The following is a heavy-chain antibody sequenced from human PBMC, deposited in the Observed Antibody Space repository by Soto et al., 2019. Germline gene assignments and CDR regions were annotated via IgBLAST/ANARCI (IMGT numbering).Heavy chain of an antibody. D-gene: IGHD1-1*01. J-gene: IGHJ4*02. V-gene: IGHV1-18*01. CDR2: ISAHNGNT. CDR1: GYTFTSYG. Sequence: QVHLVQSGAEVKKPGASVKVSYKASGYTFTSYGITWVRQAPGQGLEWMGWISAHNGNTDYAQKLQGRVIVTRDTSTSTTYMELRSLISDDTAVYYCARGRYGDYWGQGALVTVS. CDR3: ARGRYGDY.